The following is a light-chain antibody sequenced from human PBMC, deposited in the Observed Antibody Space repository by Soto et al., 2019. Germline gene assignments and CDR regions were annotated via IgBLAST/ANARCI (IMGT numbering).Light chain of an antibody. V-gene: IGKV1-5*03. J-gene: IGKJ1*01. Sequence: DIQMTQSPSTLSASVGDRVTITCRASQSISSWLAWYQQKPGKAPILLIYKASRLEIGVPSRVSGSGSGTEFTRTSSSLQPYDFATYYCQQYNSYSWTFGQGTKVEIK. CDR3: QQYNSYSWT. CDR1: QSISSW. CDR2: KAS.